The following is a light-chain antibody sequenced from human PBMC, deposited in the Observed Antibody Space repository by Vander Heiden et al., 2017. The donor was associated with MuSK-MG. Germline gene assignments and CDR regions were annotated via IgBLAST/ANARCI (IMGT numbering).Light chain of an antibody. Sequence: VMSQSPLSLSVTLGQSASISCGSNQSLVYSDENTFLTWFHQRPGQSPRRLIYKVSTRDSGVPDRLSGSGSVTDFTLTISKVEADDVGLYYCMQNTRWPFTFGPGTRVDLK. CDR3: MQNTRWPFT. J-gene: IGKJ3*01. CDR1: QSLVYSDENTF. V-gene: IGKV2-30*01. CDR2: KVS.